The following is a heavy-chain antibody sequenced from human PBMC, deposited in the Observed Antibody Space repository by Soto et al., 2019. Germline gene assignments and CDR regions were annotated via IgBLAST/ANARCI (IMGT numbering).Heavy chain of an antibody. J-gene: IGHJ6*02. CDR3: ARDLSWRYYYYYGMDV. CDR1: GYTFTSYG. CDR2: ISAYNGNT. Sequence: QVQLVQSGAEVKKPGASVKVSCKASGYTFTSYGISWVRQAPGQGLEWMGWISAYNGNTNYAQKLQGRVTMTTDTAKSAAYMELRRLISDDTAVDYCARDLSWRYYYYYGMDVWGQGTTVTVSS. V-gene: IGHV1-18*01. D-gene: IGHD2-15*01.